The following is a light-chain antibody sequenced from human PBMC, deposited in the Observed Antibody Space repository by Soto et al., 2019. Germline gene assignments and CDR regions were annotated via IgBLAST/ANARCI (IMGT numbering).Light chain of an antibody. Sequence: SYELTQAPSVSVSPGQTASITCSGDKLGDKYACWYQQKPGQSPVLVIYQNTKRPSGIPERFSGSSSGSTATLTISGTQTMDEADYYCQAWDNSTVVFGGGTQLTVL. J-gene: IGLJ2*01. V-gene: IGLV3-1*01. CDR3: QAWDNSTVV. CDR1: KLGDKY. CDR2: QNT.